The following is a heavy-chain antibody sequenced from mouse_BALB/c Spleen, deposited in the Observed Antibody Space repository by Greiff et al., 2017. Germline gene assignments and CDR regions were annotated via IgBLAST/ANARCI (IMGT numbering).Heavy chain of an antibody. D-gene: IGHD3-2*01. V-gene: IGHV1-4*01. CDR1: GYTFTRYT. J-gene: IGHJ3*01. Sequence: VQLQESGAELARPGASVKMSCKASGYTFTRYTMHWVKQRPGQGLDWIGYINPSSGYTNYNQKFKDKATLTADKSSSTAYMQLSSLTSEDSAVYYCALDSSGYFAYWGQGTLVTVSA. CDR2: INPSSGYT. CDR3: ALDSSGYFAY.